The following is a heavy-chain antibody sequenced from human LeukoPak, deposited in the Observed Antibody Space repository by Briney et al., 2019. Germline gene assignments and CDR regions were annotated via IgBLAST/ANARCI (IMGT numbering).Heavy chain of an antibody. Sequence: PSETLSLTCTVSGGSISSYYWSWIRQPPGKGLEWIGYIYYSGSTNYNPSLKSRVTISVDTSKNQFSLKLSSVTAADTAVYYCARYLKDYYDSSGLGAFDIWGQGTMVTVSS. CDR3: ARYLKDYYDSSGLGAFDI. J-gene: IGHJ3*02. V-gene: IGHV4-59*08. CDR1: GGSISSYY. D-gene: IGHD3-22*01. CDR2: IYYSGST.